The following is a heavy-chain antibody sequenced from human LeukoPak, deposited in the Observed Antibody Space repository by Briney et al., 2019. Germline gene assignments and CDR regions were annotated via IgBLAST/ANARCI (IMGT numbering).Heavy chain of an antibody. V-gene: IGHV3-53*01. CDR1: GFTVSSNY. CDR2: IYSGGST. D-gene: IGHD3-3*01. J-gene: IGHJ6*02. Sequence: GGSLRLSCAASGFTVSSNYMSWVRQAPGKGLEWVSVIYSGGSTYYADSVKGRFTISRDNSKNTLYLQMNSLRAEDTAVYYCARDPSNYDFYCGMDVWGQGTTVTVSS. CDR3: ARDPSNYDFYCGMDV.